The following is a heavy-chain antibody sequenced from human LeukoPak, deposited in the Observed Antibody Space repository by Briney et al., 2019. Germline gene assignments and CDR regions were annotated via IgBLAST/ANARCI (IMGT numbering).Heavy chain of an antibody. D-gene: IGHD3-22*01. J-gene: IGHJ3*02. CDR2: MNHIGSNT. V-gene: IGHV1-8*01. Sequence: ASVQVSCHASGYTFPSDDINWVRPATGQGREWLGWMNHIGSNTDYEQKIQGRVNMTRNTSISTAYMELSSLRSEDKSGYYCERVKSDSSGYYSTRRIYASDIWGHETRVTVSS. CDR3: ERVKSDSSGYYSTRRIYASDI. CDR1: GYTFPSDD.